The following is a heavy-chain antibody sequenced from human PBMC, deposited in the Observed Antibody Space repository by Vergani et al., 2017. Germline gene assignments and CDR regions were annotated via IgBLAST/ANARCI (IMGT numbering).Heavy chain of an antibody. V-gene: IGHV2-5*04. J-gene: IGHJ6*03. D-gene: IGHD1-7*01. CDR3: VYRKTECGTAGCFYPLDYYYYMDV. CDR1: GFSLNTRGVS. CDR2: IYWNDDQ. Sequence: QITLKESGPTLVKPTQTLTLTCTFSGFSLNTRGVSVAWIRQPPGKALDWLALIYWNDDQHYSPSLNNRVTITKDTSKNQVVLTMTNMDYVDTGTYYCVYRKTECGTAGCFYPLDYYYYMDVWGKGTTVTVSS.